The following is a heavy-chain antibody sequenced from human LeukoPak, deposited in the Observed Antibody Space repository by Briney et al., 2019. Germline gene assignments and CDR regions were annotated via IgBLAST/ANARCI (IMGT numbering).Heavy chain of an antibody. CDR1: GFNFSSYS. J-gene: IGHJ6*02. CDR3: ARDPVDTQEYYYRMDV. CDR2: ISSSSSYI. Sequence: PGGSLRLSCAASGFNFSSYSMNWVRQAPGKGLEWVSSISSSSSYIYYADSVKGRFTISRDNAKNSLYLQMNSLRAEDTAVYYCARDPVDTQEYYYRMDVWGQGTTVTVSS. D-gene: IGHD5-18*01. V-gene: IGHV3-21*01.